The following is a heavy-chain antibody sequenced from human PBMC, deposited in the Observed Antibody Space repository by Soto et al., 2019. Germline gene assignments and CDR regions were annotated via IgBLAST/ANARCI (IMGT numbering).Heavy chain of an antibody. D-gene: IGHD5-12*01. CDR1: GFTFSSYS. CDR2: ISSSSSYI. Sequence: EVQLVESGGGLVKPGGSLRLSCAASGFTFSSYSMKWVRQAPGKGLEWVSSISSSSSYIYYADSVKGRFTISRDNAKNSLYLQMNSLRAEDTAVYYCASRIVATMSNYWGQGTLVTVSS. V-gene: IGHV3-21*01. J-gene: IGHJ4*02. CDR3: ASRIVATMSNY.